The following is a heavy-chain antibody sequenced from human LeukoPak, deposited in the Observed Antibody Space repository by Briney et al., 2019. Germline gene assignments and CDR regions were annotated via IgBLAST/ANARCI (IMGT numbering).Heavy chain of an antibody. J-gene: IGHJ6*02. CDR3: ATDPPVRGVIGYYYYGMDV. D-gene: IGHD3-10*01. V-gene: IGHV1-18*01. CDR1: GYTFTSYG. CDR2: ISAYNGNT. Sequence: ASVKVSCKASGYTFTSYGISWVRQAPGQGLEWMGWISAYNGNTNYAQKLQGRVTMTTDTSTSTAYMELSSLRSEDTAAYYCATDPPVRGVIGYYYYGMDVWGQGTTVTVSS.